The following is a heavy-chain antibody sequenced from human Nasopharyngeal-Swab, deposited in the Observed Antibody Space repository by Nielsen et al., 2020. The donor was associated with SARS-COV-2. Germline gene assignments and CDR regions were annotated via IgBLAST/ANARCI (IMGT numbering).Heavy chain of an antibody. CDR3: TKGRADYSNPSFDN. CDR1: GFTYDDYA. Sequence: SRRLSCVASGFTYDDYAMHWVRQAPGKGLEGVSGITWNSGVAYTDSVKGRFTISRDNARNSLYLQMNSLRTEDTAFYYCTKGRADYSNPSFDNWGQGTLVTVSS. CDR2: ITWNSGV. D-gene: IGHD4-11*01. J-gene: IGHJ4*02. V-gene: IGHV3-9*01.